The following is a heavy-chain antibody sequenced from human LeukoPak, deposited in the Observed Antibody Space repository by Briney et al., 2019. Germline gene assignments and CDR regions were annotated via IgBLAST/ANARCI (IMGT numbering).Heavy chain of an antibody. D-gene: IGHD3-16*01. V-gene: IGHV4-59*01. CDR2: IRSSGST. CDR3: ARDVTPATL. Sequence: SETLSLTXTVSGGSINTNYWSWIRQPPGKGLEWIGYIRSSGSTNYNPSLKSRVTISMDTSKNQCSLQLSSVTAADTAVYYCARDVTPATLWGQGTLVTVSS. J-gene: IGHJ4*02. CDR1: GGSINTNY.